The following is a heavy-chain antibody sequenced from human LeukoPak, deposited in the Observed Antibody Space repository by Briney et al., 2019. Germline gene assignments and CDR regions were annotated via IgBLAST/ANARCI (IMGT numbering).Heavy chain of an antibody. Sequence: GGSLRLSCAASGFTFNNAWMNWVRQAPGKGLEWVANIKQDGSDKYYVDSVKGRFTISRDNHKNSQYLQMNSLRVEDTAVYYCARGRFCTSGSCYLDYWGQGTLVTVSS. CDR3: ARGRFCTSGSCYLDY. CDR1: GFTFNNAW. CDR2: IKQDGSDK. D-gene: IGHD2-2*01. J-gene: IGHJ4*02. V-gene: IGHV3-7*04.